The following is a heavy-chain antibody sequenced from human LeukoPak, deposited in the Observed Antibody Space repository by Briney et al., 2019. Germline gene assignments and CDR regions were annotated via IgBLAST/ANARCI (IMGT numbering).Heavy chain of an antibody. CDR2: ISGSGTVT. V-gene: IGHV3-48*03. CDR1: GFTFSSYE. D-gene: IGHD6-25*01. Sequence: GGTLRLSCAASGFTFSSYEMNWVRQAPGKGLEWISYISGSGTVTHYADSVEGRFTISRDNTKNSLYLQMNSLRGEDTAVYYCARDGTPSYSTGWVYMDVWGKGTTVTISS. CDR3: ARDGTPSYSTGWVYMDV. J-gene: IGHJ6*04.